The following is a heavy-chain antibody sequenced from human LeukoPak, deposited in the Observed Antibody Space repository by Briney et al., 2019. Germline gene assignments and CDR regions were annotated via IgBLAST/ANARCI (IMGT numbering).Heavy chain of an antibody. CDR1: GFTFSNAW. V-gene: IGHV3-66*01. J-gene: IGHJ4*02. CDR3: ASSRSNSNFDY. CDR2: IYSGGST. Sequence: GGSLRPSCAASGFTFSNAWMSWVRQAPGKGLEWVSVIYSGGSTYYADSVKGRFTISRDNSKNTLYLQMNSLRAEDTAVYYCASSRSNSNFDYWGQGTLVTVSS. D-gene: IGHD4-4*01.